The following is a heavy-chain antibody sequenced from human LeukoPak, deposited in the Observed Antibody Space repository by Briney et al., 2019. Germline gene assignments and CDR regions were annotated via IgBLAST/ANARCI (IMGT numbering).Heavy chain of an antibody. CDR3: ARGLTILWFGELLYPYNWFDP. Sequence: SETLSLTCNVSGGSISSSGHYWGWIRQPPGKGPEWIGSIYYSGSTYYNPSLKSRVTISVDTSKNQFSLKLSSVTAADTAVYYCARGLTILWFGELLYPYNWFDPWGQGTLVTVSS. V-gene: IGHV4-39*07. CDR2: IYYSGST. D-gene: IGHD3-10*01. CDR1: GGSISSSGHY. J-gene: IGHJ5*02.